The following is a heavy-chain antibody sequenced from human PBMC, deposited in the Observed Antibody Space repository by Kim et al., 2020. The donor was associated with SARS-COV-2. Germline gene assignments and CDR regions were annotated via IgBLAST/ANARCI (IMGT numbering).Heavy chain of an antibody. V-gene: IGHV3-23*01. CDR3: AKAYQLLGWFDP. CDR1: GFTFSSYA. CDR2: ISGSGGST. J-gene: IGHJ5*02. D-gene: IGHD2-2*01. Sequence: GGSLRLSCAASGFTFSSYAMSWVRQAPGKGLEWVSAISGSGGSTYYADSVKGRFTISRDNSKNTLYLQMNSLRAEGTAVYYCAKAYQLLGWFDPWGQGTLVTVSS.